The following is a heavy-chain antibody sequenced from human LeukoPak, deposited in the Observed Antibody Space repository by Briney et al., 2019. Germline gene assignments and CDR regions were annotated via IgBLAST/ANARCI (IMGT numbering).Heavy chain of an antibody. J-gene: IGHJ4*02. CDR3: ARGTYYYGSGSLDY. V-gene: IGHV4-61*02. CDR2: IYTSGST. D-gene: IGHD3-10*01. Sequence: PSQTLSLTCTVSGGSISSGSYYWSWIRQPAGKGLEWIGRIYTSGSTNYNPSLKSRVHISVDTSKNQFSLKLSSVTAADTAVYYCARGTYYYGSGSLDYWGQGTLVTVSS. CDR1: GGSISSGSYY.